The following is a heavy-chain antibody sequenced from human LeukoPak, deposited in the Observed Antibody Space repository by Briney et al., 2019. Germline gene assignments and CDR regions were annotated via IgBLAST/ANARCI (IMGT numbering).Heavy chain of an antibody. J-gene: IGHJ4*02. CDR1: GFTFDDYA. Sequence: GRSLRLSCAASGFTFDDYAMHWVRQAPGKGLEWVAVIWYDGSNKYYVDSVKGRFTISRDNSKNTLYLQMSSLRAEDTAVYYCARDLDYGDVTPLYYWGQGTLVTVSS. V-gene: IGHV3-33*08. CDR2: IWYDGSNK. CDR3: ARDLDYGDVTPLYY. D-gene: IGHD4-17*01.